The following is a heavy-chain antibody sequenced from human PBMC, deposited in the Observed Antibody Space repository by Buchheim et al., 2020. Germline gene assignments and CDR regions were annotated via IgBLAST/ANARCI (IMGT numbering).Heavy chain of an antibody. V-gene: IGHV3-48*02. CDR3: ARDLGGSYPLYYVDN. D-gene: IGHD1-26*01. Sequence: EVQLVESGGGLVQPGGSLRLSCAASGFTFSSYSMNWVRQAPGKGLEWVAYISSSSSTIYYADSVKGRFTISRANAKHSLYLQMNSLRDEDTAVYYCARDLGGSYPLYYVDNWGQGTL. CDR1: GFTFSSYS. CDR2: ISSSSSTI. J-gene: IGHJ4*02.